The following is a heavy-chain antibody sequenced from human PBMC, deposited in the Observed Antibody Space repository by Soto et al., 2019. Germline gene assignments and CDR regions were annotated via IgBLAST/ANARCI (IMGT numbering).Heavy chain of an antibody. V-gene: IGHV1-18*01. J-gene: IGHJ4*02. CDR3: ARERRWEPLLY. Sequence: QVQLVQSGPEVKKPGASVKVSCKGSGYTFSNYGVTWVRQAPGQGLERLGWVSAYNRNTDYAQKFEDRATMTSDTSTNPAYLGLRGLTLDDTAVYYCARERRWEPLLYWGQGT. D-gene: IGHD2-2*02. CDR2: VSAYNRNT. CDR1: GYTFSNYG.